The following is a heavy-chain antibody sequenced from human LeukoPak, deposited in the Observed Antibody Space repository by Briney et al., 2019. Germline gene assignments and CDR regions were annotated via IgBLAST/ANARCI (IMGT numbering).Heavy chain of an antibody. V-gene: IGHV3-23*01. D-gene: IGHD3-22*01. J-gene: IGHJ4*02. CDR1: GFTFRSYA. CDR2: ISGSGGST. Sequence: GGSLRLSCAASGFTFRSYAMSWVRQVPGKGLEWVSGISGSGGSTHYADSVKGRFTISRDNSKNTLYLQMNSLRAEDTAVYYCAKLFGYYGPFDYWGQGTLVTVSS. CDR3: AKLFGYYGPFDY.